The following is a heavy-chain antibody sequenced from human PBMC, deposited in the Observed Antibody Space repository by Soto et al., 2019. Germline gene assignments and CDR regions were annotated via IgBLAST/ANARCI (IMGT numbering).Heavy chain of an antibody. V-gene: IGHV4-59*01. CDR1: GGSISSYY. D-gene: IGHD3-3*01. Sequence: SETLSLTCTVSGGSISSYYWSWIRQPPGKGLEWIGYIYYSGSTNYNPSLKSRVTISVDTSKNQFSLKLSSVTAADTAVYYCARRNYDFWSGYDHLDYWGQGTLVTVS. CDR3: ARRNYDFWSGYDHLDY. CDR2: IYYSGST. J-gene: IGHJ4*02.